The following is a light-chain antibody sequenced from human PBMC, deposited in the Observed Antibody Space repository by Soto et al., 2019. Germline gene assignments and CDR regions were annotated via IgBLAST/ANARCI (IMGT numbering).Light chain of an antibody. CDR1: QDITKS. J-gene: IGKJ2*01. CDR2: DAS. V-gene: IGKV1-33*01. CDR3: QQCYTVPYT. Sequence: DIQMTQSPSSLSASVGARVTLTCQASQDITKSLNWYQQQPGTAPKLMIYDASNLQSGVPSRFSGGGSGTDCTLTITSLQPDDFATYFCQQCYTVPYTFGQGTKVDIK.